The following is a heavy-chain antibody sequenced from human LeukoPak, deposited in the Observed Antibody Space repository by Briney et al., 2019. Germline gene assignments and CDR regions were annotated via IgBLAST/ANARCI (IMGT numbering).Heavy chain of an antibody. CDR1: GFTFSSYG. J-gene: IGHJ4*02. CDR3: AKPLIVVGAKSPPPPFDY. D-gene: IGHD1-26*01. Sequence: GGSLRLSCAASGFTFSSYGMHWVRQAPGKGLEWVAFIRYDGSNKYYADSVKGRFTISRDNSKNTLYLQMNSLRAEDTAVYYCAKPLIVVGAKSPPPPFDYWGQGTLVTVSS. V-gene: IGHV3-30*02. CDR2: IRYDGSNK.